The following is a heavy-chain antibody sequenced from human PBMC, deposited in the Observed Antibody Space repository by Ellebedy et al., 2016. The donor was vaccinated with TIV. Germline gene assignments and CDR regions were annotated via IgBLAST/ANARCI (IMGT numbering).Heavy chain of an antibody. D-gene: IGHD1-26*01. CDR1: GFTFRNYD. CDR2: IWFAGGNK. V-gene: IGHV3-33*01. CDR3: ARSGEHDT. Sequence: GESLKISCAASGFTFRNYDMHWVRQAPGKGLEWVAVIWFAGGNKYFADSVKGRFTISRDNSRNTLFLQMNSLRAEDTAVYYCARSGEHDTWGQGTLVTVSS. J-gene: IGHJ5*02.